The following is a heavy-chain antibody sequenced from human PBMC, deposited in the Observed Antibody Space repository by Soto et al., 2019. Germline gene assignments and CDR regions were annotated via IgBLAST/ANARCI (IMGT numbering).Heavy chain of an antibody. D-gene: IGHD3-10*01. CDR2: ISGSGGST. CDR3: AKSRNYFEGYFDY. J-gene: IGHJ4*02. Sequence: GGSLRLSCAASGFTFSSYAMSRVRQAPGKGLEWVSAISGSGGSTYYADSVKGRFTISRDNSKNTLYLQMNSLRAEDTAVYYCAKSRNYFEGYFDYWGQGTLVTVSS. V-gene: IGHV3-23*01. CDR1: GFTFSSYA.